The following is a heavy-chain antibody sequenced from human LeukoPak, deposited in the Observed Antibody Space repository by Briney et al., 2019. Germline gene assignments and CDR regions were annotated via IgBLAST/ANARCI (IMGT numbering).Heavy chain of an antibody. J-gene: IGHJ4*02. CDR3: AKDTQTYYYDSSGYYCDY. Sequence: GGSLRLSCAASGFTFSSYAMSWVRQAPGKGLEWVSAISGSGVSTYYADSVKGRFTISRDNSKNTLYLQMNSLRAEDTAVYYCAKDTQTYYYDSSGYYCDYWGQGTLVTVSS. D-gene: IGHD3-22*01. V-gene: IGHV3-23*01. CDR1: GFTFSSYA. CDR2: ISGSGVST.